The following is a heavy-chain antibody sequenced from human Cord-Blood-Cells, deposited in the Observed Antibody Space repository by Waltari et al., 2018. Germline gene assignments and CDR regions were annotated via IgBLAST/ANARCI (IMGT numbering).Heavy chain of an antibody. CDR2: VTQRGST. V-gene: IGHV4-34*01. J-gene: IGHJ4*02. Sequence: QVQLQQWGAGLLKPSETLSLTCAVYGGSFSGYYWSWIRQPPGKGLEWIGEVTQRGSTSYDPALKSRGTMSVDTSKNQFSLKLRSVTAVDAAVYYWARGIPDYWGPGTLVTVSS. CDR1: GGSFSGYY. CDR3: ARGIPDY.